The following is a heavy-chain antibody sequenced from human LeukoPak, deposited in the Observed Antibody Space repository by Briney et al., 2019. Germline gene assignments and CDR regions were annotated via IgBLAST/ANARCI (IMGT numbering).Heavy chain of an antibody. Sequence: SETLSLTCAVYGGSFSNYYWSWIRQTPGRGMEWIGEINDSGRTNYNPSLMSRVTVSVDTSKNQFSLRLTSVTATDTAVYYCARRWNYGRNYYIDVWGKGATVSVSS. CDR3: ARRWNYGRNYYIDV. CDR1: GGSFSNYY. V-gene: IGHV4-34*01. J-gene: IGHJ6*03. D-gene: IGHD1-7*01. CDR2: INDSGRT.